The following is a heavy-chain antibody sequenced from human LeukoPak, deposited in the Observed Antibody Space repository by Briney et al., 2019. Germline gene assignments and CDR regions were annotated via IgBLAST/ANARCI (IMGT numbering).Heavy chain of an antibody. V-gene: IGHV3-23*01. CDR2: ISGSGGST. CDR3: AKVRSIGGGYDFLDY. Sequence: GGSLRLSCAASGFTFSSCAMSWVRQAPGKGLEWVSAISGSGGSTYYADSVKGRFTISRDNSKNTLYLQMNSLRAEDTAVYYCAKVRSIGGGYDFLDYWGQGTLVTVSS. CDR1: GFTFSSCA. J-gene: IGHJ4*02. D-gene: IGHD5-12*01.